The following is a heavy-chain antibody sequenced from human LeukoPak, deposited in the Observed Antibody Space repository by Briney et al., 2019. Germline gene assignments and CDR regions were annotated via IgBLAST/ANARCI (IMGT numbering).Heavy chain of an antibody. D-gene: IGHD1-26*01. V-gene: IGHV4-59*01. J-gene: IGHJ6*02. CDR3: ARVGGTNYFYYGMDV. CDR2: IYYSGST. CDR1: GGSISNYY. Sequence: SETLSLTCTVSGGSISNYYWSWLRQPPGKGLEWIGYIYYSGSTNYNPSLKSRVTISVDTSKNQFSLNLSSETAADTAVYYCARVGGTNYFYYGMDVWGQGTTVTVSS.